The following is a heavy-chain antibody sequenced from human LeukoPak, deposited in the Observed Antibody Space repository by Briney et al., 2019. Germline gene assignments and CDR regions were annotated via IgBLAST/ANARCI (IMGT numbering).Heavy chain of an antibody. V-gene: IGHV4-59*01. J-gene: IGHJ4*02. D-gene: IGHD3-22*01. CDR1: GGSIGSYY. CDR3: ARATSGYYFDF. CDR2: VSYSGST. Sequence: PSETLSLTCTVSGGSIGSYYWNWTRQPPGKGLEWIGYVSYSGSTNYNPSLKSRVTMSVDKSKNQFSRKLSSVTAADTAVYFCARATSGYYFDFWDQGTLVTVSS.